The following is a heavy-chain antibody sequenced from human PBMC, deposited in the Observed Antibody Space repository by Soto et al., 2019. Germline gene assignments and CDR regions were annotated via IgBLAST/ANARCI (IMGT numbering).Heavy chain of an antibody. J-gene: IGHJ5*02. V-gene: IGHV4-30-2*01. CDR1: GGSITSGDYS. Sequence: QLQLQESGSGLVKPSQTLSLTCTVSGGSITSGDYSWTWIRQPPGKGLEWIGYIYHTGTTYYNMSLKSRVTIAVDRSKNQFSLKLSSVTAADTAVYYCARGINYYDSSGDSWFDPWGQGTLVTVSS. D-gene: IGHD3-22*01. CDR3: ARGINYYDSSGDSWFDP. CDR2: IYHTGTT.